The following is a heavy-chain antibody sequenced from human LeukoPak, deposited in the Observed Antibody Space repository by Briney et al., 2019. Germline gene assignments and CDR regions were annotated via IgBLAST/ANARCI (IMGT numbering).Heavy chain of an antibody. CDR3: ARDPYGSGSYQDY. Sequence: SETLSLTCTVSGGSISSSSYYWSWIRQPAGKGLEWIGRIYTSGSTNYNPSLKSRVTMSVDTSKNQFSLKLSSVTAADTAVYYCARDPYGSGSYQDYWGQGTLVTVSS. V-gene: IGHV4-61*02. CDR2: IYTSGST. D-gene: IGHD3-10*01. J-gene: IGHJ4*02. CDR1: GGSISSSSYY.